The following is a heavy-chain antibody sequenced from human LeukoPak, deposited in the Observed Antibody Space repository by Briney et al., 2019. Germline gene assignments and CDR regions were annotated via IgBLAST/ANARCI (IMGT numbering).Heavy chain of an antibody. D-gene: IGHD3-10*01. Sequence: GSLRLSCAASGFTFSSYGMSWVRQPPGKGLEWIGSIYYSGSTYYNPSLKSRVTISVDTSKNQFSLKLSSVTAADTAVYYCARSYYGSGSYYWNWGQGTLVTVSS. J-gene: IGHJ4*02. CDR1: GFTFSSYG. CDR2: IYYSGST. CDR3: ARSYYGSGSYYWN. V-gene: IGHV4-39*01.